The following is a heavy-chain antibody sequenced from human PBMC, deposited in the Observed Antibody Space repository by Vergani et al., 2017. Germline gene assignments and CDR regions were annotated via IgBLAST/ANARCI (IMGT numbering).Heavy chain of an antibody. CDR3: ARVGTGNDIDY. V-gene: IGHV4-30-2*01. J-gene: IGHJ4*02. CDR2: TYHSGST. CDR1: GGSISSGGYS. Sequence: QLQLQESGSGLVKPSQTLSLTCAVSGGSISSGGYSWSWIRQPPGKGLEWIGYTYHSGSTYYNPSLKSRVTISVDRSKNQFSLKLSSVTAADTAVYYWARVGTGNDIDYWGQGTLVTVSS. D-gene: IGHD1-1*01.